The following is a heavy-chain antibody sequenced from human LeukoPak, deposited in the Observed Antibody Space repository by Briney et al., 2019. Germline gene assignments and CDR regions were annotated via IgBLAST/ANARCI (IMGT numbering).Heavy chain of an antibody. CDR3: AREFGIAARFDY. CDR1: GFTFSSYE. J-gene: IGHJ4*02. D-gene: IGHD6-6*01. V-gene: IGHV3-48*03. Sequence: PGGSLRLSCAASGFTFSSYEMNWVRQAPGKGLEWVSYISSSGSTIYYADSVKGRFTISRDNAKNSLYLQMNSLRAEDTAVYYCAREFGIAARFDYWGQGTLVTVSS. CDR2: ISSSGSTI.